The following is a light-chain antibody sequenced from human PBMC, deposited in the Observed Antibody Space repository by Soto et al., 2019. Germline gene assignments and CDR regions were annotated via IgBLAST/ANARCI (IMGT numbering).Light chain of an antibody. CDR1: QGISSY. Sequence: DIQLTQSPSFLSASLGDRVTITCRASQGISSYLAWNQQKPGYVPKLLIYAASTLQSGVPARFRGSGFGTQFTLTISSLLPEDSATYYCQQVNSYPITFGQGTPLEI. J-gene: IGKJ5*01. V-gene: IGKV1-9*01. CDR2: AAS. CDR3: QQVNSYPIT.